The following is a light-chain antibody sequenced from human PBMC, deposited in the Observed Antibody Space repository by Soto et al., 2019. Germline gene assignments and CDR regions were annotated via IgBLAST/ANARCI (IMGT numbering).Light chain of an antibody. CDR3: QLYGGSHMFS. V-gene: IGKV3-20*01. Sequence: EIVLTQSPGTLSLSPGEGGTLSCRASQRISSSYLAWYQQKPGQSPRLLIYAASSRATGIPDRFSGSGSGTDFTLTISRLEPEDFVVYYCQLYGGSHMFSFGQGTQLEIK. CDR2: AAS. J-gene: IGKJ2*01. CDR1: QRISSSY.